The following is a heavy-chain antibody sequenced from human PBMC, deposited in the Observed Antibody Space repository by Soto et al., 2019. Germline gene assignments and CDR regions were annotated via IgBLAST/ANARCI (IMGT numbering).Heavy chain of an antibody. Sequence: EVQLVESGGGLVQPGGSLRLSCAASGFTFSSYWMSWVRQAPGKGLEWVANIKQDGSEKYYVDSVKGRFTISRDNANNSLYLQLNGLIAEDTAVYYCARGVAAAGGRLFDYWGQGTLVTVSS. D-gene: IGHD6-13*01. CDR2: IKQDGSEK. V-gene: IGHV3-7*01. CDR3: ARGVAAAGGRLFDY. CDR1: GFTFSSYW. J-gene: IGHJ4*01.